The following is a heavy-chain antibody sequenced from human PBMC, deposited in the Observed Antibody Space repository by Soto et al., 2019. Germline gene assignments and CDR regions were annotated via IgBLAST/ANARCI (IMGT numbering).Heavy chain of an antibody. D-gene: IGHD3-9*01. V-gene: IGHV4-34*01. CDR1: GGSFSGYY. CDR3: ARGAALVLRYFDCLYDYLFDP. Sequence: SETLSLTCAVYGGSFSGYYWSWIRQPPGKGLEWIGEINHSGSTNYNPSLKSRVTISVDTSKNQFSLKLSSVTAADTAVYYCARGAALVLRYFDCLYDYLFDPWGQRTLDTVSS. CDR2: INHSGST. J-gene: IGHJ5*02.